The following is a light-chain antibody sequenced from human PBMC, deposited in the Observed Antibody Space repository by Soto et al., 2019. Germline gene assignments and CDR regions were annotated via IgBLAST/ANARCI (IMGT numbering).Light chain of an antibody. J-gene: IGKJ5*01. V-gene: IGKV1-39*01. CDR1: QSINNY. CDR2: DAT. Sequence: RQTVAPSSLSASVGDRVAITCRTSQSINNYLNWYQQKPGKAPKVLIYDATRLHSGVPSRFSGGGSGTDFTLSINRLEHEDFATYYCQQDCSFTITFGQGTRLEIK. CDR3: QQDCSFTIT.